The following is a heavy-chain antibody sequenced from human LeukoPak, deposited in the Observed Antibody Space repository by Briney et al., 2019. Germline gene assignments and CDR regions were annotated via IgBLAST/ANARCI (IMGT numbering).Heavy chain of an antibody. CDR1: GYTFTGYY. V-gene: IGHV1-2*02. Sequence: ASVRVSCTASGYTFTGYYMHWVRQAPGQGLEWMGWINPNSGGTNYAQKFQGRVTMTRDTSISTAYMELSRLRSDDTAVYYCARGLRSYYGSGSYLNWFDPWGQGTLVTVSS. CDR3: ARGLRSYYGSGSYLNWFDP. CDR2: INPNSGGT. J-gene: IGHJ5*02. D-gene: IGHD3-10*01.